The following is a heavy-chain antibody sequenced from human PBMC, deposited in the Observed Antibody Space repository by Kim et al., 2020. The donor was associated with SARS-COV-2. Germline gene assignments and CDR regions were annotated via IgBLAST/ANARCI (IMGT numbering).Heavy chain of an antibody. V-gene: IGHV4-39*01. D-gene: IGHD3-3*01. CDR3: ARLPPPWSGWFDP. CDR2: IYYSGST. J-gene: IGHJ5*02. Sequence: SETLSLTCTVSGGSISSSSYYWGWIRQPPGKGLEWIGSIYYSGSTYYNPSLKSRVTISVDTSKNQFSLKLSSVTAADTAVYYCARLPPPWSGWFDPWGQGTLVTVSS. CDR1: GGSISSSSYY.